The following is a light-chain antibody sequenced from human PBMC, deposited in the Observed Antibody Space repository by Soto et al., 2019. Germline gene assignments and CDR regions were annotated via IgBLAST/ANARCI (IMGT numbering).Light chain of an antibody. Sequence: VVTQEPSFSVSPGGTVTLTCGLSSGSVSTSYYPSWYQQTPGQAPRTLIYSTKTRSSGVPDRFSGSILGSKAALTITGAQADDESDYYCVLYMGSGIWVFGGGTKLTVL. CDR3: VLYMGSGIWV. CDR2: STK. V-gene: IGLV8-61*01. CDR1: SGSVSTSYY. J-gene: IGLJ3*02.